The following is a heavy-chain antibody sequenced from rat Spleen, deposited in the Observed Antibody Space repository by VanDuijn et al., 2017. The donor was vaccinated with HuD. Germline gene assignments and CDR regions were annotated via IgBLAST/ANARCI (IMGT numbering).Heavy chain of an antibody. CDR2: INPDGGGT. CDR3: TPYEGGSAY. CDR1: GFTFSNYW. V-gene: IGHV5-58*01. J-gene: IGHJ3*01. Sequence: EVQLVETGGGLVQPGRSLKLSCVTSGFTFSNYWMYWIRQAPGKGLEWISSINPDGGGTYYPDSVKGRFTISRDNAKSTLYLQMNSLRSEDTATYYCTPYEGGSAYWGQGTLVTVSS. D-gene: IGHD1-12*01.